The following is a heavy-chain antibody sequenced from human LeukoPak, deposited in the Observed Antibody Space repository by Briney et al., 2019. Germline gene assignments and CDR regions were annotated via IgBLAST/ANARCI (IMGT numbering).Heavy chain of an antibody. CDR1: GYTFTSYD. Sequence: SVKVSCKASGYTFTSYDINWVRQATGQGLEWMGWMNPNSGNTGYAQKFQGRVTMTRNTSISTAYMELSSLRSEDTAVYYCARGLGRDLRYFDWLSQQYYFDYWGQGTLVTVSS. CDR3: ARGLGRDLRYFDWLSQQYYFDY. CDR2: MNPNSGNT. D-gene: IGHD3-9*01. V-gene: IGHV1-8*01. J-gene: IGHJ4*02.